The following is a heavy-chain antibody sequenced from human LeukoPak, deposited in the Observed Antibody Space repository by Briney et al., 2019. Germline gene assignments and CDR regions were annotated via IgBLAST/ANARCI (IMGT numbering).Heavy chain of an antibody. J-gene: IGHJ4*02. CDR3: ASGSYYFDY. D-gene: IGHD1-26*01. V-gene: IGHV4-59*08. Sequence: KSSETLSLTCTVSGGSLRSYYWSWIRQPTGKGLEWIGYIYYSGSTKYNPSLKSRATISVDTSKNQFSLKLNSVTAADTAVYYCASGSYYFDYWGQGTLVTVSS. CDR1: GGSLRSYY. CDR2: IYYSGST.